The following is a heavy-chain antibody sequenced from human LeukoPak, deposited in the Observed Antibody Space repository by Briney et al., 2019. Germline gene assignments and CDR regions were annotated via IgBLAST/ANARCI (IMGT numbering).Heavy chain of an antibody. CDR3: ARDVAAIAGGYMDV. V-gene: IGHV3-21*01. D-gene: IGHD2-15*01. Sequence: GGSLRLSCAATGFTFSSYSMNWVCQAPGKGLEWVSSISDCGSSIIYADSVKGRFTISRDNAKNSLYLQMNSLRAEDTAVYYCARDVAAIAGGYMDVWGKGTTVTVSS. J-gene: IGHJ6*03. CDR2: ISDCGSSI. CDR1: GFTFSSYS.